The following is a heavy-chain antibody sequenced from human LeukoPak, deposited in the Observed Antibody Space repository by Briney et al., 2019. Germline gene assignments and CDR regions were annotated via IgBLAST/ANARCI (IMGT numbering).Heavy chain of an antibody. CDR1: GGSISSGGYY. V-gene: IGHV4-31*03. CDR3: ARVDSSSWFDY. J-gene: IGHJ4*02. Sequence: SQTLSLTCTVSGGSISSGGYYWSWIRQHAGKGLEWIGYIYYSGSTYYNPSLKSRVTISVDTSKNQFSLKLSSVTAADTAVYYCARVDSSSWFDYWGQGTLVTVSS. CDR2: IYYSGST. D-gene: IGHD6-13*01.